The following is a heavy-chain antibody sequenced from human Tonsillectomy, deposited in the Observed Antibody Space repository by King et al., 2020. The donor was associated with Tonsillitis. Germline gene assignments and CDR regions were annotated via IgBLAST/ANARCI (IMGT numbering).Heavy chain of an antibody. CDR2: IYSGGDT. D-gene: IGHD1-1*01. V-gene: IGHV3-53*01. CDR1: GFTVSSNY. Sequence: VQLVESGGGLIQPGGSLRLSCAASGFTVSSNYMSWVRQAPGQGLEWVSVIYSGGDTYYADSVKGRFTISRDNSNNTLYLQMNSLRADDTAVYFCAGGAVYRRVYDYWGQGTLVTVSS. CDR3: AGGAVYRRVYDY. J-gene: IGHJ4*02.